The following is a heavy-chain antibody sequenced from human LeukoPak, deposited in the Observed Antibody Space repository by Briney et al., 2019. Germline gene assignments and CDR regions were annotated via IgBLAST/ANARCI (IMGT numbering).Heavy chain of an antibody. Sequence: VGSLRLSCAASGLTFSNAWMSWVRQAPGKGLEWVGRIKSKTDGGTTDYAAPVKGRFTISRDDSKNTLYLQMNSLKTEDTAVYYCTTEPSFGAVIAPFDYWGQGTLVTVSS. D-gene: IGHD3-16*02. J-gene: IGHJ4*02. CDR3: TTEPSFGAVIAPFDY. CDR2: IKSKTDGGTT. CDR1: GLTFSNAW. V-gene: IGHV3-15*01.